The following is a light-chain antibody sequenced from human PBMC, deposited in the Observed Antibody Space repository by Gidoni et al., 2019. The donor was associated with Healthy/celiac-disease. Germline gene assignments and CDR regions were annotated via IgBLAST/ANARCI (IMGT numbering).Light chain of an antibody. V-gene: IGKV3-11*01. CDR1: QSVSSY. CDR3: QQRSNWT. CDR2: DAA. J-gene: IGKJ1*01. Sequence: EIVLTQSPATLSLSPGERATLPCRASQSVSSYLAWYQQKPGQAPRLRIYDAANRATGIPARFSGSGSGTDFTLTISSLEPEDFAVYYCQQRSNWTFGQGTKVEIK.